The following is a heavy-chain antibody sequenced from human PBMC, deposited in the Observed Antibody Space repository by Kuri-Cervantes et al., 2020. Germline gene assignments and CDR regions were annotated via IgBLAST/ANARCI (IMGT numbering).Heavy chain of an antibody. CDR3: ARLRVGSGWYSLSYYGMDV. V-gene: IGHV1-46*01. J-gene: IGHJ6*02. CDR2: INPSGGST. Sequence: ASVKVSCKASGYTFTSYYMHWVRQAPGQGLEWMGIINPSGGSTSYAQKFQGRVTMTRNTSISTAYMELSSLRSEDTAVYYCARLRVGSGWYSLSYYGMDVWGQGTTVTVSS. D-gene: IGHD6-19*01. CDR1: GYTFTSYY.